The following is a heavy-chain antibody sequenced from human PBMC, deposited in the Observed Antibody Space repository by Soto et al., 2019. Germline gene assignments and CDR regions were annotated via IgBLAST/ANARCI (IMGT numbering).Heavy chain of an antibody. Sequence: QVQLVESGGGLVKPGGSLRLSCAASGFTFSDHYMSWIRQAPGKGLQWISYISSSGTYTNYADSVKGRFTISRDNAKSSLYLQMNGLRDEDTAEYFCARGKSSGWYVHCFDYWGQGNLVTVPS. CDR3: ARGKSSGWYVHCFDY. CDR2: ISSSGTYT. CDR1: GFTFSDHY. D-gene: IGHD6-19*01. V-gene: IGHV3-11*05. J-gene: IGHJ4*02.